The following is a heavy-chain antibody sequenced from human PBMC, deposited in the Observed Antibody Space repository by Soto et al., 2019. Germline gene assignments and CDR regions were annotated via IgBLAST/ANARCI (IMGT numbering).Heavy chain of an antibody. Sequence: GGSLRLSCAASGFTFSSYWMHWVRQAPGKGLVWVSRINSDGSSTSYADSVKGRLTISRDNAKNTLYLQMNSLRAEDTAVYYCASHAVLDDYSIYYYYYMDVWGKGTTVTVSS. V-gene: IGHV3-74*01. CDR2: INSDGSST. J-gene: IGHJ6*03. CDR1: GFTFSSYW. D-gene: IGHD4-4*01. CDR3: ASHAVLDDYSIYYYYYMDV.